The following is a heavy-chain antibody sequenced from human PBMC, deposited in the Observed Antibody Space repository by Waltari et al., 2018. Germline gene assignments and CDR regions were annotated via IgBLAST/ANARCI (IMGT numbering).Heavy chain of an antibody. CDR2: IHPGGGT. D-gene: IGHD3-22*01. J-gene: IGHJ4*02. Sequence: QVLPQQWGAGLLKPSETLSLTCVVYGGSSSHDYWNWIRQPPGKGLEWIREIHPGGGTDYNPSLRSRVTISVETPKNQFSLRLTSVTAADTAVYYCVRGPDRAKQGYWGQGTLVSVSS. CDR3: VRGPDRAKQGY. CDR1: GGSSSHDY. V-gene: IGHV4-34*01.